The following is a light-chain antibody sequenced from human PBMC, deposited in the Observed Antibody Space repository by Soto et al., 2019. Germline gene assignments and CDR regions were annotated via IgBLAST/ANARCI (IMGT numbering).Light chain of an antibody. V-gene: IGLV2-14*03. Sequence: QSALTQPASVSGSPGQSITISCTGTSSDVGGYNYVSRYLHHPGKAPKLMIYDVTNRPSGVSNRFSGSKSGNTASLTISGLQAEDEADYYCNSFTSGSTLVVFGGGTKLTVL. CDR3: NSFTSGSTLVV. J-gene: IGLJ2*01. CDR2: DVT. CDR1: SSDVGGYNY.